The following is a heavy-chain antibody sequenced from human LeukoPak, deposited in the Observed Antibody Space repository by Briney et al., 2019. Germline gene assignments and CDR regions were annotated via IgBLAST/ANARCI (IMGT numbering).Heavy chain of an antibody. CDR3: ARYPWSSSSSVDY. CDR1: AYKFTNYF. CDR2: ISAYNDNT. V-gene: IGHV1-18*01. D-gene: IGHD6-6*01. J-gene: IGHJ4*02. Sequence: ASVKVSCKSSAYKFTNYFITWVRQAPGQGLEWMGWISAYNDNTYYAQNLQDRVTMTTYTSTRTAYMELRGLRSDDTAVYYCARYPWSSSSSVDYWGQGTLVTVSS.